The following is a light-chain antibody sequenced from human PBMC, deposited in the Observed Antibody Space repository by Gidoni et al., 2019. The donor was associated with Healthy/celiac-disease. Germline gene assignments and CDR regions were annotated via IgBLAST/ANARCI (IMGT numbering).Light chain of an antibody. V-gene: IGKV4-1*01. J-gene: IGKJ3*01. CDR2: WAS. CDR1: QSVLYSSHNKNY. Sequence: DIVMTQSQDSLAVPLGERATINCKSSQSVLYSSHNKNYLAWYQQKPGQPPKLLIYWASTRESGVPDRFSGSGSGTDFTLTISRLQAEDVAVYYCQQYYSTPGTFGPGTKVDIK. CDR3: QQYYSTPGT.